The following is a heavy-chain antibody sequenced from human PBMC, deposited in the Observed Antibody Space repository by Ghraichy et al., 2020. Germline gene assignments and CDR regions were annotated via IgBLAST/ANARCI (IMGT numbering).Heavy chain of an antibody. CDR1: GFTFSSYA. D-gene: IGHD2-2*01. CDR2: ISYDGSNK. Sequence: GGSLRLSCAASGFTFSSYAMHWVRQAPGKGLEWVAVISYDGSNKYYADSVKGRFTISRDNSKNTLYLQMNSLRAEDTAVYYCAREALGYCSSTSCIYYYYYGMDVWGQGTTVTVSS. CDR3: AREALGYCSSTSCIYYYYYGMDV. V-gene: IGHV3-30*04. J-gene: IGHJ6*02.